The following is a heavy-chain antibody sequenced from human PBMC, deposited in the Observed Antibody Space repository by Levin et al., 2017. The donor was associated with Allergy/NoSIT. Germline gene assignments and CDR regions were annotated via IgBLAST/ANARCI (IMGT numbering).Heavy chain of an antibody. CDR2: INHSGST. CDR1: GGSFSGYY. D-gene: IGHD6-6*01. Sequence: RSGGSLRLSCAVYGGSFSGYYWSWIRQPPGKGLEWIGEINHSGSTNYNPSLKSRVTISVDTSKNQFSLKLSSVTAADTAVYYCARARGVTAARYYYYYGMDVWGQGTTVTVSS. J-gene: IGHJ6*02. CDR3: ARARGVTAARYYYYYGMDV. V-gene: IGHV4-34*01.